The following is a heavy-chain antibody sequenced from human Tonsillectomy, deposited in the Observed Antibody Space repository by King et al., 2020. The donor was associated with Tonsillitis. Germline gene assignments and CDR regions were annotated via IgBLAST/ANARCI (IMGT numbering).Heavy chain of an antibody. CDR3: ASLLSRGSGSLDV. V-gene: IGHV1-18*04. Sequence: VQLVESGAEVKKPGASVKVSCKASGSPFTTNVTGGGRRPPDKGFEGWGGSTASNGKKTYPRRLKGRGTMPTDTSRSTAYMELRSLRSDDTAVYYCASLLSRGSGSLDVWGQGTTVTVSS. CDR1: GSPFTTNV. J-gene: IGHJ6*02. D-gene: IGHD3-10*01. CDR2: STASNGKK.